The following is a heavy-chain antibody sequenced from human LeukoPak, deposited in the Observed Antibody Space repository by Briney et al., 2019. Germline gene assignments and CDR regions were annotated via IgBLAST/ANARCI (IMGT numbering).Heavy chain of an antibody. V-gene: IGHV4-39*01. J-gene: IGHJ4*02. Sequence: PSETLSLTCTVSGGSISSSSYYWGWIRQPPGKGLEWIGSIYSSRSTYYNPSLRSRVTISVDTSKNQFSLKLSSVTAADTAVYYCARSTYYDFWSGYYVPLFDYWGQGTLVTVSS. D-gene: IGHD3-3*01. CDR2: IYSSRST. CDR1: GGSISSSSYY. CDR3: ARSTYYDFWSGYYVPLFDY.